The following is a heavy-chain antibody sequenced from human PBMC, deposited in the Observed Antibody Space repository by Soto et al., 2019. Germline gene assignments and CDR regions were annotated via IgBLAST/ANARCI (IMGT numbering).Heavy chain of an antibody. V-gene: IGHV3-30*03. CDR2: ISYDGSNK. J-gene: IGHJ4*02. CDR3: ARDMVPLVVVVAASYFYY. Sequence: GGSLRLSCAASGFSFSSYCMHWVRQAPGKGLEWVAVISYDGSNKYYADSVKGRSTISRDNSKNTLYLQMNSLRAEDTAVYYCARDMVPLVVVVAASYFYYWGQGTLVTVSS. D-gene: IGHD2-15*01. CDR1: GFSFSSYC.